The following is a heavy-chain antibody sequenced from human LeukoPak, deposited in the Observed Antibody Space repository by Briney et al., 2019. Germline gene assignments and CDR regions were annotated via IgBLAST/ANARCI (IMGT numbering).Heavy chain of an antibody. J-gene: IGHJ4*02. CDR3: AHSRDGDYRLYYFDY. CDR1: GGSISSYYW. D-gene: IGHD4-17*01. V-gene: IGHV2-5*08. Sequence: TLSLTCTVSGGSISSYYWSWIRQPPGKALEWLALIYWDDDKRYSPSLKSRLTITKDTSKNQVVLTMTNMDPVDTATYYCAHSRDGDYRLYYFDYWGQGTLVTASS. CDR2: IYWDDDK.